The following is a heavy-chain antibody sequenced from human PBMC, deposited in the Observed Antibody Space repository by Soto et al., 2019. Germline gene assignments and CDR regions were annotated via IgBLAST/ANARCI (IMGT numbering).Heavy chain of an antibody. CDR1: GFTFSDYA. Sequence: EVQLLESGGGLVQPGGSLRLSCATSGFTFSDYAMSWVRQAPGKGLEWVSAISGSGGYSYYAASVKGRFTISRDNSENTVYLQMNSLRAEDTAVYYCAIDLYVQPPSGWFDPWGQGTLVTVSS. V-gene: IGHV3-23*01. CDR2: ISGSGGYS. CDR3: AIDLYVQPPSGWFDP. J-gene: IGHJ5*02. D-gene: IGHD1-26*01.